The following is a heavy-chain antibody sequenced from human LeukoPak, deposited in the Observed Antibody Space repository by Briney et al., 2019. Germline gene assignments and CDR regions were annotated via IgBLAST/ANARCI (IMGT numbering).Heavy chain of an antibody. CDR1: GFTFSSYS. Sequence: GGSLRLSCAASGFTFSSYSMNWVRQAPGKGLEWVSYISSSSSTIYYADSVKGRLTISRDNAKNSLYLQMNSLRDEDTAVYYCARRSGSYHYYGMDVWGQGTTVTVSS. D-gene: IGHD3-10*01. CDR2: ISSSSSTI. J-gene: IGHJ6*02. CDR3: ARRSGSYHYYGMDV. V-gene: IGHV3-48*02.